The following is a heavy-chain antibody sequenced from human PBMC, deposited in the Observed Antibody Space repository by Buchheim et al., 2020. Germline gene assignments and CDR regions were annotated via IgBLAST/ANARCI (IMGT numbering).Heavy chain of an antibody. CDR1: GFTFSSYA. CDR2: ISGSGGST. D-gene: IGHD5-18*01. CDR3: AKGVVVDTAMAVLGYYGMDV. V-gene: IGHV3-23*01. Sequence: EVQLLESGGGLVQPGGSLRLSCAASGFTFSSYAMSWVRQAPGKGLEWVSAISGSGGSTYYADSVKGRFTISRDNSKNTLYLQMNSLRAEDTAVYYCAKGVVVDTAMAVLGYYGMDVWGQGTT. J-gene: IGHJ6*02.